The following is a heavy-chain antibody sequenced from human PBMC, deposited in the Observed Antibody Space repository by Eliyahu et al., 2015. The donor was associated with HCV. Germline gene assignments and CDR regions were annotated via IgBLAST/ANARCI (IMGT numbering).Heavy chain of an antibody. CDR1: GSSGFTXXSYG. CDR2: ISYDGNNK. D-gene: IGHD4/OR15-4a*01. CDR3: AREVGVRTTGLVPFEI. V-gene: IGHV3-30*03. J-gene: IGHJ3*02. Sequence: QVQLVESGGGVVQPGRSLRVSCTATGSSGFTXXSYGFHWVRQAPGKGLEWVAVISYDGNNKYYQDSVKGRFTISRDNSKNTLYLQMNSLRTEDTAVYYCAREVGVRTTGLVPFEIWGQGTMVTVSS.